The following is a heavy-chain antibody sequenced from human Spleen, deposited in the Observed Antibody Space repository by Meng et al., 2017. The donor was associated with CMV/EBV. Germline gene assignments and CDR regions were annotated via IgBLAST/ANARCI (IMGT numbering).Heavy chain of an antibody. CDR2: IWSDGGNK. D-gene: IGHD5-24*01. J-gene: IGHJ4*02. CDR3: AKGSRWLPTDY. Sequence: LSCAASGFTFSSYGMHWVRQAPGKGLEWVAVIWSDGGNKYHADSVKGRFTISRDNSKNTLYLQMNSLRADDTAVYYCAKGSRWLPTDYWGQGTLVTVSS. V-gene: IGHV3-33*06. CDR1: GFTFSSYG.